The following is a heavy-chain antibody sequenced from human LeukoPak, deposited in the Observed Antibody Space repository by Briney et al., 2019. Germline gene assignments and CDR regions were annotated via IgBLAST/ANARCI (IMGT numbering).Heavy chain of an antibody. CDR2: IYYSGST. Sequence: QTSQTLSLTCAVSGGSISSGGYSWSWIRQPPGKGLEWIGYIYYSGSTYYNPSLKSRVTISVDTSKNQFSLKLSSVTAADTAVYYCARGRDYYGSGSYYNDFDYWGQGTLVTVSS. CDR1: GGSISSGGYS. V-gene: IGHV4-30-4*07. J-gene: IGHJ4*02. CDR3: ARGRDYYGSGSYYNDFDY. D-gene: IGHD3-10*01.